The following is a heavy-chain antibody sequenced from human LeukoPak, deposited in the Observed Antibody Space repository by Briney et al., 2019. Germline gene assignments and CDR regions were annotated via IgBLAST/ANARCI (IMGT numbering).Heavy chain of an antibody. Sequence: KSSETLSLTCAVYGGSFSGYYWSWIRQPPGKGLEWIGEINHSGSTNYNPSLKSRVTISVDTSKNQFSLKLSSVTAADTAVYYCARQCLRFLGYGMDVWGQGTTVTVSS. CDR2: INHSGST. V-gene: IGHV4-34*01. J-gene: IGHJ6*02. D-gene: IGHD3-3*01. CDR3: ARQCLRFLGYGMDV. CDR1: GGSFSGYY.